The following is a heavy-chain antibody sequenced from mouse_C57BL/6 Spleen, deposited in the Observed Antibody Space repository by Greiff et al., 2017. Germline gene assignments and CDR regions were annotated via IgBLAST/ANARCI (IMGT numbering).Heavy chain of an antibody. CDR2: IYPGDGDT. J-gene: IGHJ2*01. V-gene: IGHV1-80*01. Sequence: VQLQQSGAELVKPGASVKISCKASGYAFSSYWMNWVKQRPGKGLEWIGQIYPGDGDTNYNGKFKGKATLTADKSSSTAYMQLSSLTSEDSAVYFCARFITTVVGFDYWGQGTTLTVSS. CDR1: GYAFSSYW. D-gene: IGHD1-1*01. CDR3: ARFITTVVGFDY.